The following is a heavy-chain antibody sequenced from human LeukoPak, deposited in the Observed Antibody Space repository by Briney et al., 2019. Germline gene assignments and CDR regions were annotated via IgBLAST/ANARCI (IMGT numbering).Heavy chain of an antibody. D-gene: IGHD3-22*01. Sequence: GGSLRLSCTASGFTFGDYAMSWVRQAPGKGQEWVGFIRSKAYGGTTEYAASVKGRFTISRDDSKSIAYLQMNSLKTEDTAVYYCTRDFRDYYDSSGYFDYWGQGTLVTVSS. CDR3: TRDFRDYYDSSGYFDY. CDR1: GFTFGDYA. V-gene: IGHV3-49*04. CDR2: IRSKAYGGTT. J-gene: IGHJ4*02.